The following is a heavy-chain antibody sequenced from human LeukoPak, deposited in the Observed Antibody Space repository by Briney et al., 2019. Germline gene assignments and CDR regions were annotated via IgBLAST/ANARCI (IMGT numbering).Heavy chain of an antibody. Sequence: PSETLSLTCTVSGGSISSYYWSWIRQPPGKGLEWIGDIYYSGSTNYNPSLKSRGTISVDTSKNQFSLKLSSVTAADTAVYYCARSRGGSYYGFDYWGQGTLVTVSS. J-gene: IGHJ4*02. CDR2: IYYSGST. D-gene: IGHD3-22*01. CDR3: ARSRGGSYYGFDY. V-gene: IGHV4-59*01. CDR1: GGSISSYY.